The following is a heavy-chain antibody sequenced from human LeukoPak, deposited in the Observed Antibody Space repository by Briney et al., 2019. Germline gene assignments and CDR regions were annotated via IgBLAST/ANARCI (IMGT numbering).Heavy chain of an antibody. D-gene: IGHD2/OR15-2a*01. CDR3: ARDTYYAPFDP. J-gene: IGHJ5*02. Sequence: GGSLSLSCAASGFAFNTNCLLWVPQVPGMGLVWVSRIRGDGTNPIYADSVKGRFTISRDNAKNTLYLQMNSLRAEDTAVYYCARDTYYAPFDPWGQGTLVTVSS. CDR1: GFAFNTNC. CDR2: IRGDGTNP. V-gene: IGHV3-74*01.